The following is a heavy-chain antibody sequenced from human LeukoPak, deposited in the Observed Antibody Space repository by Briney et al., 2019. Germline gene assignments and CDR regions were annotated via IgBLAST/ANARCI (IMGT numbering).Heavy chain of an antibody. J-gene: IGHJ3*02. CDR2: IYYSGST. V-gene: IGHV4-31*03. D-gene: IGHD3-22*01. CDR1: GGSISSGGYY. CDR3: ARGTPYSSGYYYSVGGAFDI. Sequence: SETLSLTCTVSGGSISSGGYYWSWIRQHPGTGLEWIGYIYYSGSTYYNPSLKSRVTISVDTSKNQFSLKLSSVTAADTAVYYCARGTPYSSGYYYSVGGAFDIWGQGTMVTVSS.